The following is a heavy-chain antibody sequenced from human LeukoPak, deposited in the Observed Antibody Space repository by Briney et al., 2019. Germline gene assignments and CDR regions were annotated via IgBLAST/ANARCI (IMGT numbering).Heavy chain of an antibody. Sequence: ASVKVSCKASGYTFTDYYMHWVRLAPGQGLEWMGWINSNSGGTNYAQKFQGRVTMTRDTSISTAYMELSSLRSDDTAVYYCARVVVPAGGGVVDYWGQGTLVTVSS. J-gene: IGHJ4*02. CDR3: ARVVVPAGGGVVDY. V-gene: IGHV1-2*02. CDR1: GYTFTDYY. D-gene: IGHD3-16*01. CDR2: INSNSGGT.